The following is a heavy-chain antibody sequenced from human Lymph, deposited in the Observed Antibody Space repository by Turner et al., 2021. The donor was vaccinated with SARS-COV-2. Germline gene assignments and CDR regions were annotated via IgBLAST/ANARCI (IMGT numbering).Heavy chain of an antibody. CDR3: AKDVAGRYYSCFDY. V-gene: IGHV3-9*01. Sequence: EVQLVESGGGLVQPGRSLRLSCAASGFTFDDYAMHWVRQAPGKGLEWVSGINWNSGSIAYAESVKGRFTISRDNAKNSLYLQMNSLRAEDTALYYCAKDVAGRYYSCFDYWGQGTLVTVSS. CDR2: INWNSGSI. CDR1: GFTFDDYA. J-gene: IGHJ4*02. D-gene: IGHD1-26*01.